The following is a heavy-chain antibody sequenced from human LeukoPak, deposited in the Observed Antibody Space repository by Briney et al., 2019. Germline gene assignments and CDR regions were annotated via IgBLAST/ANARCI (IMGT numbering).Heavy chain of an antibody. V-gene: IGHV3-7*01. D-gene: IGHD4-23*01. CDR3: ARGVVTTPQYYFDY. CDR1: GFTFSSYW. Sequence: GGSLRLSCAASGFTFSSYWMSWVRQAPGKGLEWVANIKQDGVEKYYVDSVKGRFTISRDNAKNSLYLQMNSLRAQDTAVHYCARGVVTTPQYYFDYWPQRTLVTVSS. J-gene: IGHJ4*02. CDR2: IKQDGVEK.